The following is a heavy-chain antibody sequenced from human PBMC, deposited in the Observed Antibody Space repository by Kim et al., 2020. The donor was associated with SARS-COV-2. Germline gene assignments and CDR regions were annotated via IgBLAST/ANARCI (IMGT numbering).Heavy chain of an antibody. CDR2: ISSSGSYI. CDR3: ARRAHIVVLPDAITFFITRRFGEHDGALDI. J-gene: IGHJ3*02. Sequence: GGSLRLSCAASGFTFSSYSMNWVRQAPGKGLEWVSSISSSGSYIYYADSVKGRFTISRDNAKNSLYLQMNSLRAEDTAVYYCARRAHIVVLPDAITFFITRRFGEHDGALDIGGQRTIVTLSS. CDR1: GFTFSSYS. V-gene: IGHV3-21*01. D-gene: IGHD2-2*01.